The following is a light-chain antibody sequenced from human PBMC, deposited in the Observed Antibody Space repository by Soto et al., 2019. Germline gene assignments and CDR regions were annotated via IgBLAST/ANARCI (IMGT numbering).Light chain of an antibody. CDR2: DAS. V-gene: IGKV3-20*01. CDR1: QSVKSNY. J-gene: IGKJ4*01. CDR3: QQYGATPLT. Sequence: EIVLTPSPDTLSLSPGESATLSCRASQSVKSNYLAWYQQKPGQAPRFLIYDASTRATGIPDRFSGSGSGTDFTLTISSLEPEDVAVYYCQQYGATPLTFGGGTKLDIK.